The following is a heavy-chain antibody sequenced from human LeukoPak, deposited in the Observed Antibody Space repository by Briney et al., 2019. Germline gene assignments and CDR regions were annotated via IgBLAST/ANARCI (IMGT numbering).Heavy chain of an antibody. CDR3: ARHISTATGFDY. V-gene: IGHV4-39*01. CDR1: GGSVSSYY. D-gene: IGHD4-11*01. Sequence: SETLSLTCSVSGGSVSSYYWSWIRQPPGKGLEWIGSIYYSGSTYYNPSLKSRVTISVDTSKNQFSLKLSSVTAADTAVYYCARHISTATGFDYWGQGTLVTVSS. J-gene: IGHJ4*02. CDR2: IYYSGST.